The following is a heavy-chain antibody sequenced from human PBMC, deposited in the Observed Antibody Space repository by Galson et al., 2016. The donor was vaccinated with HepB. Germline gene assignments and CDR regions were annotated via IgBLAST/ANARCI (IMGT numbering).Heavy chain of an antibody. CDR3: ARDTSLGGIDS. J-gene: IGHJ5*01. V-gene: IGHV4-31*03. CDR2: IFYTGTT. D-gene: IGHD3-16*01. CDR1: GGSITDANVH. Sequence: TLSLTCSVSGGSITDANVHWTWIRHHPRKGLEWLGHIFYTGTTYHNPSLKSRVFISFDTAKNQFSLRVTSVNVADTAIYYCARDTSLGGIDSWGQGTLVTVSS.